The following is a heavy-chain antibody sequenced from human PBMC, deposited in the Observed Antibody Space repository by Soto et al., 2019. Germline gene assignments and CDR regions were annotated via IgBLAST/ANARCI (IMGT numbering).Heavy chain of an antibody. J-gene: IGHJ4*02. V-gene: IGHV3-53*01. D-gene: IGHD3-9*01. CDR1: GFSVTSNY. CDR2: IYAGGNT. Sequence: HPGGSLRLSCAASGFSVTSNYMTWVRQAPGKGLECVSVIYAGGNTYYPDSVKGRFTISSDNSKNTLFLQMNNLRAEDTAVHYCARVTTFYDILTSSYALNYFDYWGQGTRVTVS. CDR3: ARVTTFYDILTSSYALNYFDY.